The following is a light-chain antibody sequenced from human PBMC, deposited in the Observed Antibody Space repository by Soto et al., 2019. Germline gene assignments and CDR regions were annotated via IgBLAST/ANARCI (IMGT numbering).Light chain of an antibody. V-gene: IGKV3-11*01. CDR3: LDYGSPPYT. CDR1: QSVSSY. Sequence: EIVLTQSPATLSLSPGERATLSCRASQSVSSYLAWYQQKPGQAPRLLIYDASNRATGIPARFSGSGSGTDFTLTISSLEPEDCAVYYCLDYGSPPYTFGQGTKL. CDR2: DAS. J-gene: IGKJ2*01.